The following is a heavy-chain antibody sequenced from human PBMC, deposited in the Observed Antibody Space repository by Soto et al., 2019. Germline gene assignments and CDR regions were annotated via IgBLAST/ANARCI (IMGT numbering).Heavy chain of an antibody. V-gene: IGHV3-30*18. CDR2: ISYDGSNK. CDR1: GFTFSSYG. CDR3: AKDRVSVVVVAATQLHPYYYYYGMDV. J-gene: IGHJ6*02. Sequence: LRLSFAASGFTFSSYGMHWVRQAPGKGLEWVAVISYDGSNKYYADSVKGRFTISRDNSKNTLYPQTNSLRAEDTAVYYCAKDRVSVVVVAATQLHPYYYYYGMDVWGQGTTVTVSS. D-gene: IGHD2-15*01.